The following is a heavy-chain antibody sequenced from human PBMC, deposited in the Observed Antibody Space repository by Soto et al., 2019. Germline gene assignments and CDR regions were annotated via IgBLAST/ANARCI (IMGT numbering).Heavy chain of an antibody. CDR2: ISAYNGNT. D-gene: IGHD4-17*01. CDR1: GYTFTSYG. Sequence: QVPLVQSGAEVKKPGASVKVSCKASGYTFTSYGISWVRQAPGQGLEWMGWISAYNGNTNYAQKLQGRVTMTTDTSTSTAYMELRGLRSDDTAVYYCARDASSGDYGDYGDAFDIWGQGTMVTVSS. V-gene: IGHV1-18*04. J-gene: IGHJ3*02. CDR3: ARDASSGDYGDYGDAFDI.